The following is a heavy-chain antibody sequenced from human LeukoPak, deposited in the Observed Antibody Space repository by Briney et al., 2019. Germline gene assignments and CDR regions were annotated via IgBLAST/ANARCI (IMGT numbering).Heavy chain of an antibody. CDR1: GASVSSYF. CDR3: AREGAHGAHCSSTSCYREYFDY. Sequence: SETLSLTCTVSGASVSSYFWTWIRQPAGRGLEWIGRIDASGSTNYNPSLKSRVTMSVDSSKNQFSLKVSSVTAADTAVYYCAREGAHGAHCSSTSCYREYFDYWGQGTLVTVSS. V-gene: IGHV4-4*07. J-gene: IGHJ4*02. D-gene: IGHD2-2*01. CDR2: IDASGST.